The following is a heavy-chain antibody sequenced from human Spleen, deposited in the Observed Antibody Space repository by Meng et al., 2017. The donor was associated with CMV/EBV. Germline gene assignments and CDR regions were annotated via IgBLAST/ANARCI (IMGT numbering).Heavy chain of an antibody. CDR3: ARDPWDWGSSVGNPGRY. J-gene: IGHJ4*02. CDR1: GFSFGDYY. V-gene: IGHV3-7*03. Sequence: GGSLRLSCAISGFSFGDYYMAWVRQAPGKGLEWAANIRYDGSEKYYVDSVKGRFTISRDNAKDSLHLQMNSLRAEDTAVYYCARDPWDWGSSVGNPGRYWGQGTLVTVSS. CDR2: IRYDGSEK. D-gene: IGHD7-27*01.